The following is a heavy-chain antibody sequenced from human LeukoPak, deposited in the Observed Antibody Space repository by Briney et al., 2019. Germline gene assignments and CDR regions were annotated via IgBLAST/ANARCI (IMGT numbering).Heavy chain of an antibody. V-gene: IGHV4-59*01. D-gene: IGHD3-9*01. CDR2: IYYSGST. CDR1: GGSISSYY. CDR3: ALLYYDILTGPGDYYYYMDV. Sequence: PSETPSLTCTVSGGSISSYYWSWIRQPPGKGLEWIGYIYYSGSTNYNPSLKSRVTISVDTSKNQFSLKLSSVTAADTAVYYCALLYYDILTGPGDYYYYMDVWGKGTTVTVSS. J-gene: IGHJ6*03.